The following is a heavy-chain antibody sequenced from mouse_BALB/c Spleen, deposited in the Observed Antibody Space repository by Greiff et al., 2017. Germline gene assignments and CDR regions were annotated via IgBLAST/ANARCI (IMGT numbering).Heavy chain of an antibody. D-gene: IGHD1-2*01. Sequence: DVMLVESGGGLVKPGGSLKLSCAASGFTFSSYAMSWVRQTPEKRLEWVATISSGGSYTYYPDSVKGRFTISRDNAKNTLYLQMSSLRSEDTAMYYCARLDGHYYVYWGQGTTLTVSS. V-gene: IGHV5-9-1*01. CDR3: ARLDGHYYVY. J-gene: IGHJ2*01. CDR1: GFTFSSYA. CDR2: ISSGGSYT.